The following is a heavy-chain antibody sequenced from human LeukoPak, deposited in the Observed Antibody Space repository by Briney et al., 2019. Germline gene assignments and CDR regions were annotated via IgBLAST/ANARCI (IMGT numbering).Heavy chain of an antibody. CDR1: GFIFSNFW. D-gene: IGHD5-24*01. CDR3: ARDGDGGYTADY. CDR2: IKPDGSGT. Sequence: PGGSLRLSCAASGFIFSNFWMYWVRQAPGKGLEWVATIKPDGSGTYYVDSVKGRFTISRENAENSLYLQVNGLRAEDTAVYYCARDGDGGYTADYWGQGTLVTVSS. V-gene: IGHV3-7*05. J-gene: IGHJ4*02.